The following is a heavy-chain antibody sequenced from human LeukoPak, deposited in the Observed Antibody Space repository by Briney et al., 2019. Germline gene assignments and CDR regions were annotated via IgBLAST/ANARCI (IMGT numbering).Heavy chain of an antibody. V-gene: IGHV3-7*04. CDR2: MNQLGNEK. Sequence: GGSVTLSCAASKLISSSFWMSWVRRAPGKGGAWVAYMNQLGNEKNYLDSVKGRFTISRDNAKNSLYLQMNSLRAEDTAVYYCARGTYYYEFWGQGTLVTVSS. CDR1: KLISSSFW. J-gene: IGHJ4*02. D-gene: IGHD3-16*01. CDR3: ARGTYYYEF.